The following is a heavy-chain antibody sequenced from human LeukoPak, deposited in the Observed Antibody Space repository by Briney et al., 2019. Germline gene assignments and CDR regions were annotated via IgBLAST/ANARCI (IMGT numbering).Heavy chain of an antibody. CDR3: ARGVVAAAGRTFDF. CDR2: IYNSGST. J-gene: IGHJ4*02. Sequence: SETLSLTCTVSGDSFSYFHWSWIRQPPGKGLEWIGYIYNSGSTSYNPSLRSRVTISLDTSKNQFSLKLSSVTAADTAIYYCARGVVAAAGRTFDFWGQGTLVTVSS. CDR1: GDSFSYFH. V-gene: IGHV4-59*01. D-gene: IGHD6-13*01.